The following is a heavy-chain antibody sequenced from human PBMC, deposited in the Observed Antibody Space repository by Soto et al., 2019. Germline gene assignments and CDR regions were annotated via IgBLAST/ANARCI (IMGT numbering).Heavy chain of an antibody. CDR3: AIASPLYGGSSGHCDY. D-gene: IGHD3-10*01. CDR1: GGTFSRYA. CDR2: IIPISGTS. J-gene: IGHJ4*02. Sequence: SVKVSCKAFGGTFSRYAFSWVRQAPGQGLEWMGRIIPISGTSNYAQKFHGRVTITADKSTTTAYMEVSGLSSDDTAVYYCAIASPLYGGSSGHCDYWGQGTLVTVSS. V-gene: IGHV1-69*06.